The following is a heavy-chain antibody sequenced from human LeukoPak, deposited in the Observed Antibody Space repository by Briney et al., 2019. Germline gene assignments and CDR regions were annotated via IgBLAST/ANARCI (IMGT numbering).Heavy chain of an antibody. J-gene: IGHJ4*02. D-gene: IGHD3-10*01. Sequence: PGGSLRLSCAASGFTLSNYAMTWVRQAPGKGLEWVSCISGGGAYTHYADSVKGRFTISRDDSKNTVSLQMNSLRAEDTAVYYCAKGAFERFGEPSDYWGQGTLVTVSS. CDR1: GFTLSNYA. CDR2: ISGGGAYT. V-gene: IGHV3-23*01. CDR3: AKGAFERFGEPSDY.